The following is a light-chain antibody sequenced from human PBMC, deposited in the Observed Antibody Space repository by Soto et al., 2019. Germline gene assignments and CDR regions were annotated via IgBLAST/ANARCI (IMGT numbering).Light chain of an antibody. CDR3: QEYNTWPWT. J-gene: IGKJ1*01. V-gene: IGKV3-15*01. Sequence: ETVITQSPATLSVSAGERASLSCRASQSVNSNLAWYQQKLGQAPRVLIYGASTRATGIPDRFSGSGSGTEFILTISSLQSEDFAVYYCQEYNTWPWTFGQGTKVDIK. CDR1: QSVNSN. CDR2: GAS.